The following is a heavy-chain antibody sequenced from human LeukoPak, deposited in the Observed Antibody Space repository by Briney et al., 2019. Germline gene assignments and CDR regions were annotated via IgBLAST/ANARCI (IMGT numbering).Heavy chain of an antibody. CDR3: ARGGEWEPRHFDI. Sequence: PSETLSLTCAVYGGSFSSYYWSWIRQPPGKGLEWIGYIYYSGSTNYNPSLKSRVTISVDTSKNQFSLKLSSVTAADTAVYYCARGGEWEPRHFDIRGQGTMVTVSS. J-gene: IGHJ3*02. V-gene: IGHV4-59*12. D-gene: IGHD1-26*01. CDR2: IYYSGST. CDR1: GGSFSSYY.